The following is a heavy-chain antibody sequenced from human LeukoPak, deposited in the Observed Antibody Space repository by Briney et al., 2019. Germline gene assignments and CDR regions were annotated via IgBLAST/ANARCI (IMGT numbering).Heavy chain of an antibody. CDR2: INPNSGGT. CDR1: GYTFTGYY. V-gene: IGHV1-2*02. D-gene: IGHD6-13*01. CDR3: ARDLGPLVAAAGFFDY. J-gene: IGHJ4*02. Sequence: ASVTVSCKASGYTFTGYYMHWVRQAPGQGLEWMGWINPNSGGTNYAQKFQGRVTMTRDTSISTAYMELSRLRSDDTAVYYCARDLGPLVAAAGFFDYWGQGTLVTVSS.